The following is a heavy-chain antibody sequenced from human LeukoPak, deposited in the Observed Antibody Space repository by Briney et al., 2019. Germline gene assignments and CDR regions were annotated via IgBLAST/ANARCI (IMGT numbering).Heavy chain of an antibody. V-gene: IGHV1-46*01. CDR2: INPSGGST. D-gene: IGHD5-24*01. J-gene: IGHJ4*02. CDR1: GGTFSSYA. Sequence: ASVKVSCKASGGTFSSYAISWVRQAPGQGLEWMGIINPSGGSTTYAQKFQGRVTMTRDTSTSTVYMELSSLRSEDAAVYYCARGDGYNYANFDYWGQGTLVTVSS. CDR3: ARGDGYNYANFDY.